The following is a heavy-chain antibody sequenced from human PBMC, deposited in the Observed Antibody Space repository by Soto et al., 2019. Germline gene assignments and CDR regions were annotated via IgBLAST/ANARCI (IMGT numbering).Heavy chain of an antibody. CDR1: GFPFSRYR. V-gene: IGHV3-21*06. J-gene: IGHJ4*02. CDR3: ARESEDLTSNFDY. Sequence: WGSLELSCAASGFPFSRYRMNWVRQAPGKGLEWVSSISSTTNYIYYGDSMNGRFTISRDHAKNSLYLEMKSLRAEDTAVYYCARESEDLTSNFDYWGQGTLVTVSS. CDR2: ISSTTNYI. D-gene: IGHD7-27*01.